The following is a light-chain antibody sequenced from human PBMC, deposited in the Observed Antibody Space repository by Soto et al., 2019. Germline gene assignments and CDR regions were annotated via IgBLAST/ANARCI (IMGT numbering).Light chain of an antibody. CDR1: TGAVTSGHY. V-gene: IGLV7-46*01. Sequence: QAVVTQEPSLTVSPGGTVTLTCGSSTGAVTSGHYPYWFQQKPGQAPRTLIYDTSNKHSWTPARFSGSLLGGKAALTLSGAQPEDEAEYYCLPQYSGARQVFGGGTKLTVL. CDR3: LPQYSGARQV. J-gene: IGLJ2*01. CDR2: DTS.